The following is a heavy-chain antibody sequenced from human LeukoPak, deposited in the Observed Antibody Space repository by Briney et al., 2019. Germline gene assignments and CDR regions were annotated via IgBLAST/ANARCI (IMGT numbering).Heavy chain of an antibody. D-gene: IGHD5-12*01. CDR1: GFTFSSYG. CDR3: ARGPSGYHNT. Sequence: PGGSLRLSCAASGFTFSSYGMHWVRQAPGKGLEWVAFIRYDGSNKDYADSVKGRVTISRDNSKNTLYLQMNSLRAEDTAVYYCARGPSGYHNTGGQGTLVTVSS. CDR2: IRYDGSNK. V-gene: IGHV3-30*02. J-gene: IGHJ4*02.